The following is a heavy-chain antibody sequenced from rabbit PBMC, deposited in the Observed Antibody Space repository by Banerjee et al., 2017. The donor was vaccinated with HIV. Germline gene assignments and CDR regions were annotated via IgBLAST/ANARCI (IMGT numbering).Heavy chain of an antibody. Sequence: QSLEESGGDLVKPGASLTLTCTASGFSFSSGYYMCWVRQAPGKGLEWIACIYTGSGGNTYYASWAKGRFTISKTSSTTVTLQMTSLTAADTATYFCVRETETYAGYTGYAYYFNLWGQGTLVTVS. J-gene: IGHJ4*01. CDR3: VRETETYAGYTGYAYYFNL. CDR2: IYTGSGGNT. D-gene: IGHD6-1*01. CDR1: GFSFSSGYY. V-gene: IGHV1S40*01.